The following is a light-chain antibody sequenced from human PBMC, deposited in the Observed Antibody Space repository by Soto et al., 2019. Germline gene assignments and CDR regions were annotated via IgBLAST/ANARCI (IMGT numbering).Light chain of an antibody. CDR2: EVR. Sequence: QSVLTQPASVSGSPGQSITISCTGTSSDVGANNFVSWYQQHPGKAPKLIIYEVRHRPSGVSNRFSGSKSGDTASLTISGLQAEDEADYYCSSYTTRTTLYVFGTGTKVTVL. CDR3: SSYTTRTTLYV. V-gene: IGLV2-14*01. J-gene: IGLJ1*01. CDR1: SSDVGANNF.